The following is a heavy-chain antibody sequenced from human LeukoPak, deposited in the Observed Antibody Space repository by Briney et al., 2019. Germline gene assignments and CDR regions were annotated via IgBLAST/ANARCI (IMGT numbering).Heavy chain of an antibody. Sequence: GGSLRLSCAASGFSFSTYYVNWVRQAPGKGLEWVSCISSSSTYIYYADSVRGRFTISRDNSKNTVYLEMNSLRAEDTAVYYCARAYSRESGYDFVFENWGQGTLVSVSS. V-gene: IGHV3-21*01. CDR1: GFSFSTYY. D-gene: IGHD5-12*01. CDR3: ARAYSRESGYDFVFEN. J-gene: IGHJ4*02. CDR2: ISSSSTYI.